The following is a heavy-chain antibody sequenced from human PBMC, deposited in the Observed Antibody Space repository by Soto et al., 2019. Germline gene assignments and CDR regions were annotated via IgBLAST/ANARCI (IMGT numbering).Heavy chain of an antibody. CDR3: ARLGNDHGDYFYYYYYGMDV. J-gene: IGHJ6*02. D-gene: IGHD4-17*01. V-gene: IGHV4-4*02. CDR2: IYHSGST. Sequence: SETLSLTCAVSGGSISSSNWWSWVRQPPGXGLEWIGEIYHSGSTNYNPSLKSRVTISVDKSKNQFSLKLSSVTAADTAVYYCARLGNDHGDYFYYYYYGMDVWSQGKTVTVSS. CDR1: GGSISSSNW.